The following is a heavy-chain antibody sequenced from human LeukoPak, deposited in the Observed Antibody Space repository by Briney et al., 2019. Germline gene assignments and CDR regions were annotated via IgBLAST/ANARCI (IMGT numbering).Heavy chain of an antibody. Sequence: ASVKVSCKASGYTFTSYGISWVRQAPGQGLECMGWISAYNGNTNYAQKVQGRVTMTTDTSTSTAYMELRSLRSDDTAVYYCATAKYCSGTRCYDALDIWGQGTMVTVSS. CDR1: GYTFTSYG. J-gene: IGHJ3*02. V-gene: IGHV1-18*01. CDR3: ATAKYCSGTRCYDALDI. CDR2: ISAYNGNT. D-gene: IGHD2-2*01.